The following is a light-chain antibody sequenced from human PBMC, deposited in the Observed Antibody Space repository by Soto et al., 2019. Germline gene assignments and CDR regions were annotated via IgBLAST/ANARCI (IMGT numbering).Light chain of an antibody. J-gene: IGLJ1*01. Sequence: QSALTQPRSVSGSPGQSVTISCAGASSDVGGYNYVSWYQHHPGKAPKLMIYDVSKRPSGVPDRFSGSKSDNTASLTISGLQAEDEAAYYCCSYGGSYTYVFGTGTKVTVL. CDR2: DVS. CDR3: CSYGGSYTYV. V-gene: IGLV2-11*01. CDR1: SSDVGGYNY.